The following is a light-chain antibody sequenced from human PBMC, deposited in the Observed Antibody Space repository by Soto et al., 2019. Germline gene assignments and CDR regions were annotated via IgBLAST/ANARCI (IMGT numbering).Light chain of an antibody. CDR3: CSYAGTYTYV. CDR1: NSNIGFYNF. Sequence: QSALPQPRSVSGSPGQSVTISCTGTNSNIGFYNFVSWYQQHPDKAPHLVIYDVNKRPSGVPDRFSGSKSGNTASLTISGLQADDEADYYCCSYAGTYTYVFGIGTQLTVL. V-gene: IGLV2-11*01. CDR2: DVN. J-gene: IGLJ7*01.